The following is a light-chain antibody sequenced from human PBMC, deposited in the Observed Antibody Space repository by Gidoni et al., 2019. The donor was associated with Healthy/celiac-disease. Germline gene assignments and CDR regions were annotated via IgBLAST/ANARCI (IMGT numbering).Light chain of an antibody. Sequence: DVVLTHSPLSLPFTPGNPAPIPCRSSHSHLHSNGYNYLDWYLQKPGQSPQLLIYLGSNRATGVPDRFSGSGSGTDFTLKISRVEAEDVGVYYCMQALQTPRFTFGPGTKVDIK. CDR2: LGS. CDR1: HSHLHSNGYNY. J-gene: IGKJ3*01. V-gene: IGKV2-28*01. CDR3: MQALQTPRFT.